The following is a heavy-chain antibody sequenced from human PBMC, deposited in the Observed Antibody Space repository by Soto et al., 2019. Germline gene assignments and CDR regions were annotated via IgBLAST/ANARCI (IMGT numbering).Heavy chain of an antibody. CDR2: IYYSGST. Sequence: SETLSLTCTVSGGSISSYYWSWIRQPPGKGLEWIWYIYYSGSTNYNPSLKSRVTISVDTSKNQFSLKLSSVTAADTAVYYCARDQRDYYDSSGYLPVDYYYYGMHXWGQGTTVTVS. J-gene: IGHJ6*02. V-gene: IGHV4-59*01. CDR1: GGSISSYY. D-gene: IGHD3-22*01. CDR3: ARDQRDYYDSSGYLPVDYYYYGMHX.